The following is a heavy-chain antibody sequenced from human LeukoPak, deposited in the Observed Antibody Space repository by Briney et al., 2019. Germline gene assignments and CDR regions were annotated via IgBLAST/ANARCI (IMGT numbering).Heavy chain of an antibody. CDR1: GFTFSSHS. CDR3: ARPRRSGYYSDAFDI. V-gene: IGHV3-21*01. D-gene: IGHD3-22*01. Sequence: GGSLRLSCAASGFTFSSHSMNWVRQAPGKGLEWVSSISSSSYIYYADSVKGRFTISRDNAKNSLYLQMNSLRAEDTAVYYCARPRRSGYYSDAFDIWGQGTMVTVSS. J-gene: IGHJ3*02. CDR2: ISSSSYI.